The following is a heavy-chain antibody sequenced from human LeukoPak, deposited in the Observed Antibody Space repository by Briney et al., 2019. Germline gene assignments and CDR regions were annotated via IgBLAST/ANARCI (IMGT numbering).Heavy chain of an antibody. J-gene: IGHJ4*02. Sequence: SQTLSLTCAISGDSVSSNSAAWNWIRQSPSRGLEWLGRTYYRSKWYIDYAVSVKSRITINPDTSKNQFSLQLNSVTPEDTAVYYCAREGEGQRWLQGPFDYWGQGTLVTVSS. D-gene: IGHD5-24*01. CDR1: GDSVSSNSAA. CDR3: AREGEGQRWLQGPFDY. V-gene: IGHV6-1*01. CDR2: TYYRSKWYI.